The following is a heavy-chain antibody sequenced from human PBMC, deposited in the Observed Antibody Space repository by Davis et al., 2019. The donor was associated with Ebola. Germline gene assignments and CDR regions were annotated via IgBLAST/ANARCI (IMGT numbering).Heavy chain of an antibody. V-gene: IGHV3-23*01. J-gene: IGHJ6*02. CDR1: GFSFSSYA. CDR2: ISGSGGGT. Sequence: GGSLRLSCAASGFSFSSYAMCWFRQAPGKGLEWVSAISGSGGGTNYADSVTGRFTISRDNSKNKRCLQMDSRRAADTAVYYCASGRGGSSGSGGRDVWGQGTTVTVSS. D-gene: IGHD6-25*01. CDR3: ASGRGGSSGSGGRDV.